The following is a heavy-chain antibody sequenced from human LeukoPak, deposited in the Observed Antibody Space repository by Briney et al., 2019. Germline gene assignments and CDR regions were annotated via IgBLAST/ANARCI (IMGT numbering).Heavy chain of an antibody. CDR3: AKDSRGDYPFDY. CDR1: GFTFSSYW. V-gene: IGHV3-7*01. J-gene: IGHJ4*02. D-gene: IGHD4-17*01. Sequence: GGSLRLSCAASGFTFSSYWMSWVRQAPGKGLEWVANIKQDGSEKYYVDSVKGRFTISRDNSKNTLYLQMNSLRAEDTAVYYCAKDSRGDYPFDYWGQGTLVTVSS. CDR2: IKQDGSEK.